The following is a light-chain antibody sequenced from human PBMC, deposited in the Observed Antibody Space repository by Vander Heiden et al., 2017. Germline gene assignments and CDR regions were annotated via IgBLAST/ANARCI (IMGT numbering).Light chain of an antibody. CDR2: DDN. J-gene: IGLJ3*02. V-gene: IGLV3-21*02. CDR1: NIGSKS. CDR3: QVWDSSSDHRRV. Sequence: SYVLTQPPPVSVAPGQPARITCRGTNIGSKSVHWYQQKSGQAPVLVVYDDNDRTSGIPERFSGSNSGNTATLIISRVEAGDEADYYCQVWDSSSDHRRVFGGGTKLTVL.